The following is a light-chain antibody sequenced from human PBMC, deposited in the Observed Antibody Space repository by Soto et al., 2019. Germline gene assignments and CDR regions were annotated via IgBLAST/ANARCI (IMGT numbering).Light chain of an antibody. CDR3: QQYTSFPYS. V-gene: IGKV1-5*01. Sequence: QEEEKAPKVVIYDASSLGSGVPSRFSGSGSGTEFTLTISSLQPDDFATYYCQQYTSFPYSFGQGTKVDIK. J-gene: IGKJ2*03. CDR2: DAS.